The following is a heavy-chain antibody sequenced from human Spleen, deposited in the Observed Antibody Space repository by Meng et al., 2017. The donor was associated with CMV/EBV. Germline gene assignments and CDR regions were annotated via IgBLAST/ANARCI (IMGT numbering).Heavy chain of an antibody. J-gene: IGHJ6*02. V-gene: IGHV3-49*04. CDR3: TRDKIVVVIATSYYYYGMDV. Sequence: GESLKISCSASGSTSGDYAMSWVRQAPGKVLEWVCFIRSKAYGGTTEYAASVKGRFTISRDDSKSIAYLQMNSLKTEDTAVYYCTRDKIVVVIATSYYYYGMDVWGQGTTVTVSS. CDR2: IRSKAYGGTT. D-gene: IGHD2-21*01. CDR1: GSTSGDYA.